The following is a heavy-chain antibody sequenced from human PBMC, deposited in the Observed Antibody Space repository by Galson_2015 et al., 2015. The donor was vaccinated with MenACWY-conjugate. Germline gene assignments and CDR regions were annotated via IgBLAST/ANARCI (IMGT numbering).Heavy chain of an antibody. Sequence: LYLTCAVYGGSFSGYYWSWIRPTPGKGLAWMGEINHSGSTNYNPSLKSRVTISVDTSKNQFSLKLSSVTAADTAVYYCARREVCIYFDFWGQGTLVTVSS. CDR2: INHSGST. CDR3: ARREVCIYFDF. V-gene: IGHV4-34*01. CDR1: GGSFSGYY. J-gene: IGHJ4*02. D-gene: IGHD2-8*01.